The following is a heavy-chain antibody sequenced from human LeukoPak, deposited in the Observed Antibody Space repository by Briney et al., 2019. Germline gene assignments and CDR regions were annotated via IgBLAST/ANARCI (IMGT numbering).Heavy chain of an antibody. CDR3: ARVVGANDVDY. V-gene: IGHV4-34*01. J-gene: IGHJ4*02. Sequence: SETLSLTCAVYGGSFSGYYWSWIRQPPGKGLEWIGEINHSGSTNYNPSLKSRVTISVDTSKNQFSLKLSSVTAADTAVYYCARVVGANDVDYWGQGTLVTVSS. D-gene: IGHD1-26*01. CDR2: INHSGST. CDR1: GGSFSGYY.